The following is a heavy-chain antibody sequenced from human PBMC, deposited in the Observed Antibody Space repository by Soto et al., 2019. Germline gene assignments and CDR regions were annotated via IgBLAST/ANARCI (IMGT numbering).Heavy chain of an antibody. J-gene: IGHJ6*02. V-gene: IGHV5-51*01. D-gene: IGHD3-16*01. Sequence: PGESLKISCKGSGYSFTSYWIGWVRQMPGKGLEWMGIIYPGDSDTRYSPSFQGQVTISADKSISTAYLQWSSLKASDTAMYYCARPSLITPEYYYGIDVWGQGTTVTVSS. CDR3: ARPSLITPEYYYGIDV. CDR2: IYPGDSDT. CDR1: GYSFTSYW.